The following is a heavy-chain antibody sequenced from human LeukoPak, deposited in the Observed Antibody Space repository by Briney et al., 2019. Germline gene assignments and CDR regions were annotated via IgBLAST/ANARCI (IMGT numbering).Heavy chain of an antibody. V-gene: IGHV3-66*01. J-gene: IGHJ6*02. CDR2: IYSGGST. Sequence: PGGSLRLSCAASGFTVSSNYMSWVRQAPGKGLEWVSVIYSGGSTYYADSMKGRFTISRDNSKNTLYLQMNSLRAEDTAVYYCAIAAHYYYYGMDVWGQGTTVTVSS. CDR1: GFTVSSNY. CDR3: AIAAHYYYYGMDV. D-gene: IGHD6-6*01.